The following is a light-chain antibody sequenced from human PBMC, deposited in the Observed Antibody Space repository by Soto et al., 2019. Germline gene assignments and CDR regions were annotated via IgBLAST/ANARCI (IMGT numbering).Light chain of an antibody. J-gene: IGKJ1*01. V-gene: IGKV3-15*01. CDR1: QSVSSN. CDR3: HQHHNRPPWT. CDR2: GAS. Sequence: ETVMAQTRSNLRLSREESATRCCRASQSVSSNLAWYQQKPGQAPRLLIYGASTRATGIPARFSGSGSGTEFTLSISSLQSEDYAVYYCHQHHNRPPWTFGEGTKVDIK.